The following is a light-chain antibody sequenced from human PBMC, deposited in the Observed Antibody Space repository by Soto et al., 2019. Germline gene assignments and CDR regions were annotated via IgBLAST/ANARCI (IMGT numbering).Light chain of an antibody. V-gene: IGKV1-39*01. CDR2: AAS. J-gene: IGKJ5*01. Sequence: DIQMTQSPSSLSASVGDRVTITCRASESISRHLNWYQQKPGKAPKLLIYAASSLQNGVPSRFRGGGSGTDFTLTISNLQPEDFATYYCQQTHTTLSITFGQGTRLEIK. CDR3: QQTHTTLSIT. CDR1: ESISRH.